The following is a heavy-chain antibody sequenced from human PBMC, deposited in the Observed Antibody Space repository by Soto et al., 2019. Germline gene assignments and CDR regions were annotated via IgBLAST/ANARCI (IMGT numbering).Heavy chain of an antibody. CDR1: GFTFSSYG. J-gene: IGHJ6*02. CDR2: ISYDGSNK. Sequence: LGGSLRLSCAASGFTFSSYGMHWVRQAPGKGLEWVAVISYDGSNKYYADSVKGRFTISRDNSKNTLYLQMNSLRAEDTAVYYCAKDPKAYYYYGMDVWGQGTTVTVS. V-gene: IGHV3-30*18. CDR3: AKDPKAYYYYGMDV.